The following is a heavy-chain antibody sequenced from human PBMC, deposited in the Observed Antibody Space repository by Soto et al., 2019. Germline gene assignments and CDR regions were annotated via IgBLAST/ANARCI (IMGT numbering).Heavy chain of an antibody. CDR2: INPSGGST. V-gene: IGHV1-46*01. D-gene: IGHD3-16*02. CDR1: ADTFTSYY. CDR3: ARVDDYVWGSFRP. Sequence: ASVKVSCKAPADTFTSYYMHWVRQAPGQGLEWMGIINPSGGSTSYAQKFQGRVTMTRDTSTSTVYMELSSLRSDDTAVYYCARVDDYVWGSFRPWGQGTQVTVSS. J-gene: IGHJ4*02.